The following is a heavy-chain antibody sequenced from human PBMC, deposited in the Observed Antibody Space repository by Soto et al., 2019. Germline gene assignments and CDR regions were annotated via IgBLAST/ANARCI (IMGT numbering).Heavy chain of an antibody. D-gene: IGHD3-10*01. J-gene: IGHJ6*02. CDR3: ARDRGPPSYVYYGMDV. CDR1: TFTFSDYY. CDR2: ISGGGTSI. V-gene: IGHV3-11*04. Sequence: PGGSLRLSCAASTFTFSDYYMSWIRQAPGKGLEWVSYISGGGTSIYYADSVKGRFSVSRDNAKTSLYLQMNSLRAEDTAVYYCARDRGPPSYVYYGMDVWGQGTTVTV.